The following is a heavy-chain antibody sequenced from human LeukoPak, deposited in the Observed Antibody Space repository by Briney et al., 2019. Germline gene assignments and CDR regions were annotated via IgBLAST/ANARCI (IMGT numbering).Heavy chain of an antibody. J-gene: IGHJ4*02. CDR1: GFTFSSYA. CDR2: ISGSGGST. D-gene: IGHD1-26*01. V-gene: IGHV3-23*01. CDR3: AKSWSPYSGSSLGGGLFDY. Sequence: PGGCLRLSCAASGFTFSSYAMSWVRQAPGKGLEWVSAISGSGGSTYYADSVKGRFTISRDNAKNTLYLQMNSLRAEDTAVYYCAKSWSPYSGSSLGGGLFDYWGQGTLVTVSS.